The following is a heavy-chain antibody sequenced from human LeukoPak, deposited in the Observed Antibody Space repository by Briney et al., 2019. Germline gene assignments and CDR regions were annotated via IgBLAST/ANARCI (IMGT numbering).Heavy chain of an antibody. CDR2: MNPNSGNT. D-gene: IGHD3-22*01. Sequence: ASVKVSCKASGYTFTGYYMHWVRQATGQGLEWMGWMNPNSGNTGYAQKFQGRVTMTRNTSISTAYMELSSLRSEDTAVYYCARGRTPYYYDSSGQQTYYFDYWGQGTLVTVSS. J-gene: IGHJ4*02. CDR1: GYTFTGYY. CDR3: ARGRTPYYYDSSGQQTYYFDY. V-gene: IGHV1-8*02.